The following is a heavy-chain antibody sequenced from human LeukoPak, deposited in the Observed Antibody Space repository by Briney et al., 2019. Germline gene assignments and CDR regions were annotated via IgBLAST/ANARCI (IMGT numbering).Heavy chain of an antibody. V-gene: IGHV4-38-2*01. D-gene: IGHD2-2*01. Sequence: SETLSLTCSVSGYSFTSGHYWGWIRQPPGKGLEWIANIYHTGSAHYNPSLKSRVTISVDTSKNQFSLKLSSVTAADAAVYYCARYCTSTTCILRGFDYWGQGTLVTVSS. CDR2: IYHTGSA. J-gene: IGHJ4*02. CDR1: GYSFTSGHY. CDR3: ARYCTSTTCILRGFDY.